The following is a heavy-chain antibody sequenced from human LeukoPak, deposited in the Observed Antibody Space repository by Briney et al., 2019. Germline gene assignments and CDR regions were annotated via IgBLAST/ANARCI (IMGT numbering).Heavy chain of an antibody. V-gene: IGHV3-23*01. J-gene: IGHJ4*02. CDR1: GFTFRSYA. Sequence: PGGSLRLSCAASGFTFRSYAMSWVRQAPGKGLEWVSGITGSGSTTYYTDSVKGRFTISRDNSKDTLYLRMNSLRAEDTAVYYCAKTREPYYDSSAIDYWGQGTLVTVSS. CDR3: AKTREPYYDSSAIDY. CDR2: ITGSGSTT. D-gene: IGHD3-22*01.